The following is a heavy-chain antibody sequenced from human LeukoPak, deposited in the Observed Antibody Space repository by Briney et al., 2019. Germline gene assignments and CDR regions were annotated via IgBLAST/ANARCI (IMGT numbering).Heavy chain of an antibody. CDR3: ARHLRRDYPDSGSSQYFHYIDV. CDR1: GGAMSDHY. D-gene: IGHD3-10*01. V-gene: IGHV4-4*09. J-gene: IGHJ6*03. Sequence: SETLSLTGAVSGGAMSDHYWSWIRQPPGMTLKGIGYIYATTSAHDNPSLKNRVTISVDTSKNHFSLRLRSMTAADTAIYYCARHLRRDYPDSGSSQYFHYIDVWGKGTTVTVSS. CDR2: IYATTSA.